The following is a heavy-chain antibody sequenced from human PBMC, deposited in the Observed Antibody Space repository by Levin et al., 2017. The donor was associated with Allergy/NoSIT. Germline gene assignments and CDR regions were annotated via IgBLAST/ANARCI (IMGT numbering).Heavy chain of an antibody. J-gene: IGHJ4*02. CDR2: IYYSGST. V-gene: IGHV4-31*03. CDR1: GGSISSGGYY. Sequence: SETLSLTCTVSGGSISSGGYYWSWIRQHPGKGLEWIGYIYYSGSTYYNPSLKSRVTISVDTSKNQFSLKLSSVTAADTAVYYCARGGVAHYGSGSYYTEVFDYWGQGTLVTVSS. D-gene: IGHD3-10*01. CDR3: ARGGVAHYGSGSYYTEVFDY.